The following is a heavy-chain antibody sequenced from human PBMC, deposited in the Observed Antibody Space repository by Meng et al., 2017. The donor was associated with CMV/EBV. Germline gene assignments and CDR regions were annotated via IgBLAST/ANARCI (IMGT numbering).Heavy chain of an antibody. V-gene: IGHV3-48*03. CDR1: GFTFSSYE. CDR3: ARGYQLKPFDL. D-gene: IGHD2-2*01. CDR2: ISSSGSTI. Sequence: GESLKISCAASGFTFSSYEMNWVRQAPGKGLEWVSYISSSGSTIYYADSVKGRFTISRDSAKNSLYLQMNSLRAEDTALYYCARGYQLKPFDLWGQGTMVTVSS. J-gene: IGHJ3*01.